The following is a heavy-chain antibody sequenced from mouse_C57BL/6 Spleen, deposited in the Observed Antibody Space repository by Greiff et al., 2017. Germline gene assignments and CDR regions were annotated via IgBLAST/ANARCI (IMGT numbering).Heavy chain of an antibody. CDR3: ARGAVGFAY. CDR1: GFNIKNTY. V-gene: IGHV14-3*01. J-gene: IGHJ3*01. CDR2: IDPANGHT. Sequence: EVQRVESVAELVRPGASVKLSCTASGFNIKNTYMHWVKQRPEPGLEWIGRIDPANGHTKYATTFQGKATITADQSSNPAYLQLSSLTSEGTAIYYCARGAVGFAYWGQGTLVTVSA.